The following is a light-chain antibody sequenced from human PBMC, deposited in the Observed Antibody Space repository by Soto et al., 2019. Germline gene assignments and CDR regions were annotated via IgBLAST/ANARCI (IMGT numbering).Light chain of an antibody. CDR2: KAS. CDR1: QTISSW. V-gene: IGKV1-5*03. CDR3: KHYHSYSEA. J-gene: IGKJ1*01. Sequence: IQSTQSPSTLSGSVGDRVTITCRASQTISSWLAWYQQKPGKAPKLLIYKASTLKSGVPSRFSGSGSGTEFTLTISSLQPDAFATYYCKHYHSYSEAFGQGTKV.